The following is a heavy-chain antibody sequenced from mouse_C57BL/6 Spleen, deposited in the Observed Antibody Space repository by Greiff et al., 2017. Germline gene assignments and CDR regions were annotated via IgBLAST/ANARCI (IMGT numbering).Heavy chain of an antibody. D-gene: IGHD1-1*01. CDR2: IDPSDSYT. CDR1: GYTFTSYW. V-gene: IGHV1-50*01. Sequence: QVQLQQPGAELVKPGASVKLSCTASGYTFTSYWMQWVKQRPGQGLEWIGEIDPSDSYTNYNHKFKGKATLTVDTSSSTAYMQLSRLTSEDSAVYDGARGLNYGRSLRWDDWGKGNNVKVSS. J-gene: IGHJ2*01. CDR3: ARGLNYGRSLRWDD.